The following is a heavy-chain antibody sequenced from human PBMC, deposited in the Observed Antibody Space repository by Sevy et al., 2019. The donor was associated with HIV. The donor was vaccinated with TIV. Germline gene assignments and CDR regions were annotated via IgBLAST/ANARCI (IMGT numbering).Heavy chain of an antibody. Sequence: SETLSLTCTVSGGSISNYYWNWIRQSPGKGLEWIGYIYRSGNTNYNPSLKSRVTISVDTSENQFFLNLISMTAADTAVYYCARGVTGTPGFSDYWGLGTLVTVSS. D-gene: IGHD1-7*01. V-gene: IGHV4-59*01. J-gene: IGHJ4*02. CDR3: ARGVTGTPGFSDY. CDR1: GGSISNYY. CDR2: IYRSGNT.